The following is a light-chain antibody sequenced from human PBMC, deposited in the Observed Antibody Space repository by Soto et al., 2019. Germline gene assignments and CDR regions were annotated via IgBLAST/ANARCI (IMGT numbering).Light chain of an antibody. CDR3: QAWDSSTAV. Sequence: SYELTQPPSVSVSPGQTASITCSGDKLGDKYACWYQQKPGQSPVLVIYQDSKRASGIPERFSGSNSGNTATLTISGTQAMDEAYYYCQAWDSSTAVFGGGTKLTVL. CDR1: KLGDKY. CDR2: QDS. J-gene: IGLJ2*01. V-gene: IGLV3-1*01.